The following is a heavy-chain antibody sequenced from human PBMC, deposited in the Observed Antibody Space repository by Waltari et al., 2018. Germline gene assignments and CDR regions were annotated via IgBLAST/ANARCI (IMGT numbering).Heavy chain of an antibody. CDR1: GSSVRDYF. D-gene: IGHD1-26*01. J-gene: IGHJ4*02. CDR3: ARLDLVGSRYYFDY. Sequence: QVQLQESGPGLVKPSETLSLTCTVPGSSVRDYFWSWIRHSPGKGLEWIAYMYSSGTTNYNPSLRSRVTISLDTSKNQVSLKLSSMTAADTAVYYCARLDLVGSRYYFDYWSQGTLVTVSS. CDR2: MYSSGTT. V-gene: IGHV4-59*08.